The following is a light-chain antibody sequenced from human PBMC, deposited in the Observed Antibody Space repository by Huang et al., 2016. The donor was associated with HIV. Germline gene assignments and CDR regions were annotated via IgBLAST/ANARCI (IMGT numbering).Light chain of an antibody. V-gene: IGKV2-28*01. CDR3: MQALQTPYT. Sequence: DIVMTQSPLSLPVTPGEPASISCRSSQSLLHSNGYNYLDWYLQKPGQSPQLLIYLGSNRASGVPDRFSGSGSGTDFTLTISRVEADDVGVYYCMQALQTPYTFGQGTKLEIK. CDR2: LGS. J-gene: IGKJ2*01. CDR1: QSLLHSNGYNY.